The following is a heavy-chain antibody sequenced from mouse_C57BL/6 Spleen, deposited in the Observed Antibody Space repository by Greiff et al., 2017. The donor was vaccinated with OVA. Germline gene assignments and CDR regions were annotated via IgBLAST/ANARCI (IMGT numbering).Heavy chain of an antibody. J-gene: IGHJ2*01. CDR3: ARSNSNYLGFFDY. D-gene: IGHD2-5*01. V-gene: IGHV1-80*01. CDR1: GYAFSSYW. Sequence: QVHVKQSGAELVKPGASVKISCKASGYAFSSYWMNWVKQRPGKGLEWIGQIYPGDGDTNYNGKFKGKATLTADKSSSTAYMQLSSLTSEDSAVYFCARSNSNYLGFFDYWGQGTTLTVSS. CDR2: IYPGDGDT.